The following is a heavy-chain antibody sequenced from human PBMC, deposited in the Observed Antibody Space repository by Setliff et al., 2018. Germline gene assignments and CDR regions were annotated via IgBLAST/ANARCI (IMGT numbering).Heavy chain of an antibody. D-gene: IGHD2-15*01. Sequence: GGSLRLSCAASGFTFSTYRMDWVRQAPGQGLEWVSSIDSSSTWIYYADSVKGRFTISRDNAKNSLYLQMNSLRPEDTAVYYCARTCSGSGCYAGLESWGQGTPVTSPQ. CDR2: IDSSSTWI. J-gene: IGHJ4*02. CDR1: GFTFSTYR. CDR3: ARTCSGSGCYAGLES. V-gene: IGHV3-21*01.